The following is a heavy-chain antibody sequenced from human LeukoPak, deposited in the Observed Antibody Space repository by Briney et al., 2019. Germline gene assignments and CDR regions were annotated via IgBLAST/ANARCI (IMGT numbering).Heavy chain of an antibody. CDR1: GFTFSSYA. D-gene: IGHD7-27*01. Sequence: GGSLRLSCAASGFTFSSYAMSWVRQAPGKGLEWVSAISGSGGGTYYADSVKGRFTISRDNSKNTLYLQMNSLRAEDTAVYYCAKDSNWGSDYYFDYWGQGTLVTVSS. V-gene: IGHV3-23*01. J-gene: IGHJ4*02. CDR3: AKDSNWGSDYYFDY. CDR2: ISGSGGGT.